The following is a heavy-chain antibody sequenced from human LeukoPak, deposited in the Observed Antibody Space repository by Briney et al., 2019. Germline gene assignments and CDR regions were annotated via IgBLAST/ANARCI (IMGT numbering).Heavy chain of an antibody. CDR3: ARGTIVVVPAATYYDFWSGYSWFDP. Sequence: KPSETLSLTCAVYGGSFSGYYWSWIRQPPGEGLEWIGEINHSGSTNYNPSLKSRVTISVDTSKNQFSLKLSSVTAADTAVYYCARGTIVVVPAATYYDFWSGYSWFDPWGQGTLVTVSS. CDR2: INHSGST. D-gene: IGHD3-3*01. J-gene: IGHJ5*02. CDR1: GGSFSGYY. V-gene: IGHV4-34*01.